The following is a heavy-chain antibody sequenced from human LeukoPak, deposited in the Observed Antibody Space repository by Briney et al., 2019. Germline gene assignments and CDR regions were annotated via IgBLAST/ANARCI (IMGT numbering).Heavy chain of an antibody. D-gene: IGHD3-16*01. V-gene: IGHV4-4*07. CDR2: IYSSGST. J-gene: IGHJ5*02. CDR1: GGSINSFY. CDR3: AKAPRLGGIDP. Sequence: SETLSLTCNVSGGSINSFYWSWIRQPPGKGLGWIGRIYSSGSTNYSPSLKSRVTMSVDTSKNQFSLKLSSVTAADTAIYYCAKAPRLGGIDPWGQGTLVTVSS.